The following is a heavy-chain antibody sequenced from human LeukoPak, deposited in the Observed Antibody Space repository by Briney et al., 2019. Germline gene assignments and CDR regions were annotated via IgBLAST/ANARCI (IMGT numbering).Heavy chain of an antibody. D-gene: IGHD2-15*01. J-gene: IGHJ5*02. CDR2: IYYSGST. Sequence: SETLSLTCTVSGGSISSYYWSWIRQPPGKGLEWIGYIYYSGSTNYNPSLKGRVTISVDTSKNQFPLKLSSVTAADTAVYYCAREFGGVDCSGGSCYDWFDPWGQGTLVTVSS. CDR1: GGSISSYY. V-gene: IGHV4-59*01. CDR3: AREFGGVDCSGGSCYDWFDP.